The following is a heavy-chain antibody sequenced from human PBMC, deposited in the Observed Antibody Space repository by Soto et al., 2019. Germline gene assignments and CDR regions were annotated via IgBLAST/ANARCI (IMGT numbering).Heavy chain of an antibody. CDR3: ALNDYGDYVAGES. CDR2: IIPILGIA. J-gene: IGHJ5*02. Sequence: GASVKVSCKASGGTFSSYTISWVRQAPGQGLEWMGRIIPILGIANYAQKFQGRVTITADKSTSTAYMELSSLRSEDTAVYYCALNDYGDYVAGESWGQGTLVTVSS. D-gene: IGHD4-17*01. V-gene: IGHV1-69*02. CDR1: GGTFSSYT.